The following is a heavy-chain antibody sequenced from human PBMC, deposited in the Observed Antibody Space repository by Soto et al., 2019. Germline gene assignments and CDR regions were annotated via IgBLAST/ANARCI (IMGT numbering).Heavy chain of an antibody. D-gene: IGHD3-3*01. CDR1: GGTFSTYI. Sequence: QVQLVQSGAEVRKPGSSVKVSCKAPGGTFSTYIISWVRQAPGQGLEWMGRIIPIPDITNYAQKFQGRVTVTADRSTSTAYMELTSLKSEDTAVYYCASDRITTRGDGFDLWGQGTMVTVSS. J-gene: IGHJ3*01. V-gene: IGHV1-69*02. CDR3: ASDRITTRGDGFDL. CDR2: IIPIPDIT.